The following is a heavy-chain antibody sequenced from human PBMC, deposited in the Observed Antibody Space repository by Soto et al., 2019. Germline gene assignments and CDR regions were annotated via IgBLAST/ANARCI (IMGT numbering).Heavy chain of an antibody. CDR3: ARERVDSTFTHQAYYYGMDV. J-gene: IGHJ6*02. CDR2: IWYDGSNK. V-gene: IGHV3-33*01. D-gene: IGHD5-12*01. CDR1: GFTFSSYC. Sequence: PGGSLRLSCAASGFTFSSYCMHWVRQAPGKGLEWVAVIWYDGSNKYYADSVKGRFTISRDNSKNTLYLQMNSLRAEDTAVYYCARERVDSTFTHQAYYYGMDVWGQGTTVTVSS.